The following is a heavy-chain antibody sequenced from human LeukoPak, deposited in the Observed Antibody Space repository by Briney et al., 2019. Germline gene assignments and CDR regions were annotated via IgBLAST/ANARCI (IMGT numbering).Heavy chain of an antibody. V-gene: IGHV3-7*01. CDR1: GFSFNTFW. D-gene: IGHD2-2*01. CDR2: INQGGTEK. J-gene: IGHJ4*02. CDR3: ARDGPPAGLYFDN. Sequence: GGSLRLSCATSGFSFNTFWMNWVRQAPGKGLERVASINQGGTEKYYVDSVKGRFTISRDNAKNSLYLQMYGLTAEDTAVYYCARDGPPAGLYFDNWGQGTLVTVSS.